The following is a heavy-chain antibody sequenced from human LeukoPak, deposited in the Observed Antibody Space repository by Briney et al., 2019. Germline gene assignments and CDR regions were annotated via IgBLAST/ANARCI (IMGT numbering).Heavy chain of an antibody. CDR1: GFTFSSNA. V-gene: IGHV3-23*01. J-gene: IGHJ4*02. CDR2: ISTSGGNT. CDR3: ATTKQARRYFDY. Sequence: GGSLRLSCAGSGFTFSSNALSWVRQAPGKGLEWVSAISTSGGNTFYADSVRGRFTISRDNSKNTLYLQMNTLRAEDTAVYYCATTKQARRYFDYWGQGTLVTVSS. D-gene: IGHD1-1*01.